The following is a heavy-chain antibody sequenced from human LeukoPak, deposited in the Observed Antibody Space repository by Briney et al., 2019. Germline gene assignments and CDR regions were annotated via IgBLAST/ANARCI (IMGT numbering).Heavy chain of an antibody. V-gene: IGHV4-39*01. CDR2: IYYSGST. CDR3: AAFTATARDYYYYYGMDV. J-gene: IGHJ6*02. D-gene: IGHD2-21*02. CDR1: GGSISSSSYY. Sequence: ETLFLTCTVSGGSISSSSYYWGWIRQPPGKGLEWIGSIYYSGSTYYNPSLKSRVTISVDTSKNQFSLKLSSVTAADTAVYYCAAFTATARDYYYYYGMDVWGQGTTVTVSS.